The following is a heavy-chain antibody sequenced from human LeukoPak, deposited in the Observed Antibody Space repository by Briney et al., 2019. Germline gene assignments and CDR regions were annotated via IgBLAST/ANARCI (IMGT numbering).Heavy chain of an antibody. CDR2: ISSSSSYI. CDR1: GFTFSSYS. J-gene: IGHJ4*02. Sequence: PGGSLRLYCAASGFTFSSYSMNWVRQAPGKGLEWVSSISSSSSYIYYADSVKGRFTISRDNAKNSLYLQMNSLRAEDTAVYYCARDRGSYPPYFDYWGQGTLVTVSS. D-gene: IGHD1-26*01. V-gene: IGHV3-21*01. CDR3: ARDRGSYPPYFDY.